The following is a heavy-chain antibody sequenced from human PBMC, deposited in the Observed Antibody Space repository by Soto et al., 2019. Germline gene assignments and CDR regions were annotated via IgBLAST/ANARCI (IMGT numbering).Heavy chain of an antibody. CDR3: ARANSVDAY. CDR1: GFAFSGYW. J-gene: IGHJ4*02. V-gene: IGHV3-7*01. Sequence: EVQLVESGGDLVQPGGSLRLSCAASGFAFSGYWMSWVRQAPGKGLEGVANIKPDGSEKYYVDSVKGRFTISRDNAKNSLYLQMNSLRVEGTAVYYCARANSVDAYWGQGTLVTVSS. CDR2: IKPDGSEK. D-gene: IGHD2-21*01.